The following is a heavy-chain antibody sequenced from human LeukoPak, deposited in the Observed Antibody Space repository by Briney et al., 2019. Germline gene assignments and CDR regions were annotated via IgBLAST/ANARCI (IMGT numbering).Heavy chain of an antibody. D-gene: IGHD2-15*01. CDR1: GFTFINYA. CDR3: AKSGLNRFDY. J-gene: IGHJ4*02. CDR2: ISGSGGGT. Sequence: SGGSLRLSCEASGFTFINYAMSWVRQAPGKGLQWISYISGSGGGTYYADSVKGRFTISRDDSKNTLFLQMNSLRADDTAVYYCAKSGLNRFDYWGQGTLVTVSS. V-gene: IGHV3-23*01.